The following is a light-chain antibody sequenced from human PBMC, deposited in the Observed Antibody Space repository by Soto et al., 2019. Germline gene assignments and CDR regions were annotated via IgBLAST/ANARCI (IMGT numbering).Light chain of an antibody. Sequence: EIVLTQSPATLSLSPGERATLSCGASQSVSSSHSAWYQQKPGLAPRLLIYDASSRATGIPDRFSGSGSGTDFTLTISRLEPEDFAVYYCQQYGSSPLTFGRGTRLDIK. CDR1: QSVSSSH. CDR2: DAS. V-gene: IGKV3D-20*01. J-gene: IGKJ5*01. CDR3: QQYGSSPLT.